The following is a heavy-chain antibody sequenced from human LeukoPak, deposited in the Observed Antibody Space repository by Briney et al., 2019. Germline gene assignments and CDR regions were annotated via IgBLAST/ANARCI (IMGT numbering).Heavy chain of an antibody. Sequence: GGSLRLSCAASGFTFSSYGMRWVRQAPGKGLEWVGVISYDVSNKYYADSVKGRVTISTDKSKNTLYLQMNSLRAEDTAVYYCAKGFSEGCGGGSCYSFAFQHWGQGTLVTVSS. V-gene: IGHV3-30*18. CDR3: AKGFSEGCGGGSCYSFAFQH. CDR2: ISYDVSNK. J-gene: IGHJ1*01. CDR1: GFTFSSYG. D-gene: IGHD2-15*01.